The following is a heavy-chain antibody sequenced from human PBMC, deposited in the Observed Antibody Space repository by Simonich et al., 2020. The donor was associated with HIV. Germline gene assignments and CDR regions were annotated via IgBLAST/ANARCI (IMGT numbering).Heavy chain of an antibody. CDR2: IYYSGST. Sequence: QLQLQESGPGLVKPSETLSLTCTVSGGSISSSSYYWGWIRQPPGKGLGWIGRIYYSGSTYNNPPLKRGVTISVDTSKNQFSLKLSSVTAADTAVYYCARLHFEVWFDPWGQGTLVTVSS. D-gene: IGHD3-3*02. J-gene: IGHJ5*02. CDR3: ARLHFEVWFDP. CDR1: GGSISSSSYY. V-gene: IGHV4-39*01.